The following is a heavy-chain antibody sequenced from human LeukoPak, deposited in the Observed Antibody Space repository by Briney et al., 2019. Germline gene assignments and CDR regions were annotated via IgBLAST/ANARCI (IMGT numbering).Heavy chain of an antibody. CDR2: INPIGGTT. Sequence: ASVKVSCKTSGYTFTNYFLHWVRRAPGLGLEWMGIINPIGGTTTYAEKFQGRVDMTADTSTTTVYMEVISLRSEDTAVYYCAREGWTTGPLFDYWGQGSLVTVSS. J-gene: IGHJ4*02. CDR3: AREGWTTGPLFDY. CDR1: GYTFTNYF. D-gene: IGHD2-8*02. V-gene: IGHV1-46*01.